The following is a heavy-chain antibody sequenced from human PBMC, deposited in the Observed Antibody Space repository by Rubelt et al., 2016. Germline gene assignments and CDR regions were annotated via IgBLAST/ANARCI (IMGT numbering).Heavy chain of an antibody. J-gene: IGHJ4*02. CDR2: ISSSSRYI. Sequence: EVQLVESGGGLVKPGGSLRLSCAASGFTFCSDSMNWVRQAPGKGLEWVSSISSSSRYIYYADSVKGRFTISRDNAKNSLYLQMNSLRAEDTAVYYCARDHYDSSGYYYFDYWGQGTLVTVSS. V-gene: IGHV3-21*01. CDR1: GFTFCSDS. CDR3: ARDHYDSSGYYYFDY. D-gene: IGHD3-22*01.